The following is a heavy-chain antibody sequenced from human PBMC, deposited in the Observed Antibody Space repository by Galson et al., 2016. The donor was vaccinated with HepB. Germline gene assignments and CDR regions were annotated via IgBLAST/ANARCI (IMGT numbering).Heavy chain of an antibody. CDR2: VYYIGNT. D-gene: IGHD3-22*01. V-gene: IGHV4-61*01. Sequence: SETLSLTCTVSGASVTTGNSRWSWIRRPPGKGLEWLGYVYYIGNTVYNPSVESRVIMSRATSKNQFSLKLTSVTAADTAVYFCASQDSSGYSFFDYWGQGTLITVSS. CDR1: GASVTTGNSR. CDR3: ASQDSSGYSFFDY. J-gene: IGHJ4*02.